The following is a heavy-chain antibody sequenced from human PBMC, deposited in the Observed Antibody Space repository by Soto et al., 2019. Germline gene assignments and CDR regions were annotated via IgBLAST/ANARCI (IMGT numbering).Heavy chain of an antibody. V-gene: IGHV1-3*01. CDR3: ARSLVQRITTMGWFDP. CDR1: GYTFTSYA. J-gene: IGHJ5*02. D-gene: IGHD3-22*01. Sequence: ASVKVSCKASGYTFTSYAMHWVRQAPGQRLEWMGWINAGNGNTKYSQKFQGRVTITRDTSASTAYMELSSLRSEDTAVYYCARSLVQRITTMGWFDPWGQGTLVTVSS. CDR2: INAGNGNT.